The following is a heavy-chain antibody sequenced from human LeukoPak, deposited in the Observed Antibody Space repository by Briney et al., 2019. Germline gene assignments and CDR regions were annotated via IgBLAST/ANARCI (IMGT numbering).Heavy chain of an antibody. Sequence: ASVKVSCKVSGYTLTELSMHWVRQAPGKGLEWMGGFAPEDGETIYAQKFQGRVTMTEDTSTDTAYMELSSLRSEDTAVYYCATGTMVRGVYYYYGMDVWGQGTTVTVSS. CDR2: FAPEDGET. D-gene: IGHD3-10*01. CDR3: ATGTMVRGVYYYYGMDV. J-gene: IGHJ6*02. V-gene: IGHV1-24*01. CDR1: GYTLTELS.